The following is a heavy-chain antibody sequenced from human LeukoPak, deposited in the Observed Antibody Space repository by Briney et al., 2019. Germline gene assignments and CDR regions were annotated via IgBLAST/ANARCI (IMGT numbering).Heavy chain of an antibody. Sequence: GGSLRLSCAGSGFTFSSYSMNWVRQAPGKGLEWVSSISSSSSYIYYADSVKGRFTISRDNAKNSLYLQMNSLRAEDTAVYYCARVSAAGIDYWGQGTLVTVSS. CDR3: ARVSAAGIDY. J-gene: IGHJ4*02. V-gene: IGHV3-21*01. D-gene: IGHD6-13*01. CDR1: GFTFSSYS. CDR2: ISSSSSYI.